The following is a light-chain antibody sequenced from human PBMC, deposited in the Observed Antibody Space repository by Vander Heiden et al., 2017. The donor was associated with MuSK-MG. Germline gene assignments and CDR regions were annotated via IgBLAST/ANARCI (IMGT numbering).Light chain of an antibody. J-gene: IGKJ3*01. CDR1: QDIGNF. CDR2: EAS. Sequence: DIQMTQSPSSLSASLGDRVPITCQASQDIGNFLNWYQHKPGKAPELLISEASTLQSGVPSRFSGSGVGTDFTLTINGLQPEDFATYYCLQYDFMPPFTFGPGT. CDR3: LQYDFMPPFT. V-gene: IGKV1-33*01.